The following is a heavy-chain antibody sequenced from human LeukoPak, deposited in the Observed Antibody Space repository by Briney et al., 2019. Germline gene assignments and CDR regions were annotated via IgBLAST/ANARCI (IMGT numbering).Heavy chain of an antibody. V-gene: IGHV3-74*01. J-gene: IGHJ4*02. CDR3: ARDTLD. CDR1: GFTFSSYW. CDR2: NNSDGSST. Sequence: QAGGSLRLSCAASGFTFSSYWMHWVRQAPGKGLVWVSRNNSDGSSTSYADSVKGRFTISRDNAKNMLYLQMNSLRAEDTAIYYCARDTLDWGQGTLVSVTS. D-gene: IGHD1-1*01.